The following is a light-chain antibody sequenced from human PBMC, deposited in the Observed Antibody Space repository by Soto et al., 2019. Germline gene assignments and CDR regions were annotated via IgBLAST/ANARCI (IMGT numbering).Light chain of an antibody. Sequence: DIQLTQSPSTLSASVGDRVTITCRASQSVMTWLAWYQQKPGKAPKLLIYKASSLESGVPSRFSGSGSGTEFTLTISSLQPDDFATYYCQQYKSYPMYTFGQVTRLEIK. J-gene: IGKJ2*01. CDR3: QQYKSYPMYT. V-gene: IGKV1-5*03. CDR2: KAS. CDR1: QSVMTW.